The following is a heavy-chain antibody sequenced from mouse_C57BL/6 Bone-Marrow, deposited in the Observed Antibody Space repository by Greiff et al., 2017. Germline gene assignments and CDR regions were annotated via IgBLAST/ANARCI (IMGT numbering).Heavy chain of an antibody. J-gene: IGHJ2*01. D-gene: IGHD3-3*01. CDR1: GYTFTSYW. V-gene: IGHV1-55*01. CDR2: IYPGSGST. Sequence: QVQLQQPGAELVKPGASVKMSCKASGYTFTSYWITWVKQRPGQGLEWIGDIYPGSGSTNYNEKFKGKATLTADKSSSTAYMELRSLTSEDSAVYFCARGDWDYWGQGTTLTVSS. CDR3: ARGDWDY.